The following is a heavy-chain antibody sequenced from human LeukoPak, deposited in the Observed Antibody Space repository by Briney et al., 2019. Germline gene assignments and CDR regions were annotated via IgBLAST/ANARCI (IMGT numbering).Heavy chain of an antibody. Sequence: SETLSLTCTVSGGSISSYYWSWIRQPPGKGLEWIGYIYYSGSTNYNPSLKSRVTISVDTSKNQFSLKLSSVTAADTAVYYCARGVTYYYDSSGYLYWGQGTLATVSS. CDR1: GGSISSYY. V-gene: IGHV4-59*08. J-gene: IGHJ4*02. CDR3: ARGVTYYYDSSGYLY. CDR2: IYYSGST. D-gene: IGHD3-22*01.